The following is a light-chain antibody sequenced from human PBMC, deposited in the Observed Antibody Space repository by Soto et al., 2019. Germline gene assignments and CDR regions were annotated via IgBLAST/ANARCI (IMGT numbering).Light chain of an antibody. CDR2: GTS. Sequence: QSRATLYVSAGERATLSCRASQSIYTNLAWYQQKPGQAPRVLIYGTSTRATGIPARFSVSGSGTEFTLAIRTLQSECFAVYFCQPYHTWARTFGRGTKVDIK. CDR1: QSIYTN. V-gene: IGKV3-15*01. CDR3: QPYHTWART. J-gene: IGKJ1*01.